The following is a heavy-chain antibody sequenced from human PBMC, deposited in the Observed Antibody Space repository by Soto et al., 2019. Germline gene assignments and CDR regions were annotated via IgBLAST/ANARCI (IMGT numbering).Heavy chain of an antibody. D-gene: IGHD5-18*01. CDR1: GGTFSSYA. CDR2: FIPILGTA. Sequence: QVQLVQSGAEVKKPGSSVKVSCKASGGTFSSYAISWVRQAPGQGLEWMGGFIPILGTANYAQKFQGIVTITADESTSTAYIELMSLRSENTAVYYCARSLVVYSYGYIGYLGQGTLVTVSS. V-gene: IGHV1-69*01. J-gene: IGHJ4*02. CDR3: ARSLVVYSYGYIGY.